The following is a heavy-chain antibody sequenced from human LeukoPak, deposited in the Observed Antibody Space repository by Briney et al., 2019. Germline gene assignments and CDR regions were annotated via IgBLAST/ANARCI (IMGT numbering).Heavy chain of an antibody. D-gene: IGHD1-14*01. CDR1: GPGFTFSAYW. Sequence: GGSLRLSCAASGPGFTFSAYWMSWVRQAPGKGLEWVANIKPDGSEKYYVDSVKGRFTIFRDNANNSLYLQASSLRVEDTAVYYCARDRSKPTYSGQGTLVTVSS. CDR3: ARDRSKPTY. CDR2: IKPDGSEK. J-gene: IGHJ4*02. V-gene: IGHV3-7*01.